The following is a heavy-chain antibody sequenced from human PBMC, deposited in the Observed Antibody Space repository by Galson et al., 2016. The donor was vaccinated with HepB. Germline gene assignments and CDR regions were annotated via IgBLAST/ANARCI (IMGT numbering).Heavy chain of an antibody. D-gene: IGHD3-10*01. J-gene: IGHJ2*01. CDR3: VRASLHMVRGVSQWYFDL. V-gene: IGHV3-21*01. CDR1: GFTFNYYG. Sequence: SLRLSCAASGFTFNYYGMIWVRQAPGKGLEWVSFISSHNSNIYYADSVNGRFTISRDNAYNSLYLQMNSLRVEDTAVYYCVRASLHMVRGVSQWYFDLWGRGTLVTVSS. CDR2: ISSHNSNI.